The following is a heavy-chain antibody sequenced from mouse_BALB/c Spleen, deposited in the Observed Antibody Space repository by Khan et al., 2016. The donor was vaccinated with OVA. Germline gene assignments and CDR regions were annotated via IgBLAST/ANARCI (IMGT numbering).Heavy chain of an antibody. D-gene: IGHD1-2*01. J-gene: IGHJ2*01. CDR2: ISYSGST. CDR3: ARTARIKY. Sequence: DVKLQESGPGLVKPSQSLSLTCTVTGYSITSGYGWNWIRQFPGNKLEWMGYISYSGSTNYNTSLKSRISITRDTSKNQFFLQLNSVTTEDTATYYCARTARIKYWGQGTTLTVSS. CDR1: GYSITSGYG. V-gene: IGHV3-2*02.